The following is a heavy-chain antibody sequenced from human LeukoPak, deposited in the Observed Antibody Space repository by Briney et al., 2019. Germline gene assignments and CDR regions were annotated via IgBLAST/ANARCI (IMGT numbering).Heavy chain of an antibody. V-gene: IGHV3-30*02. CDR1: GFTFSSYG. Sequence: PTGGSLRLSCAASGFTFSSYGMHWVRQAPGKGLEWVAFIRYDGSTKYYADSVKGRFTISRDNSKNTLYLQMNSLRAEDTAVYYCARGQTYYDFWSDSYPNREYFDYWGQGTLVTVSS. CDR3: ARGQTYYDFWSDSYPNREYFDY. J-gene: IGHJ4*02. D-gene: IGHD3-3*01. CDR2: IRYDGSTK.